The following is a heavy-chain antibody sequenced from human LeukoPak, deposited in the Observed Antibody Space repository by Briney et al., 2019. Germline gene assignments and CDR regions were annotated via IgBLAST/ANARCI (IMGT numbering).Heavy chain of an antibody. Sequence: GGSLRLSCAASGFTFSSYAMSWVRQAPGKGLEWVSAISGSGGSTYYADSVKGRFTISRDNSKDTLYLQMNSLRAEDTAVYYCARDRDFPRDCFDSWGQGTLVTVSS. D-gene: IGHD2-21*02. CDR3: ARDRDFPRDCFDS. V-gene: IGHV3-23*01. CDR2: ISGSGGST. J-gene: IGHJ4*02. CDR1: GFTFSSYA.